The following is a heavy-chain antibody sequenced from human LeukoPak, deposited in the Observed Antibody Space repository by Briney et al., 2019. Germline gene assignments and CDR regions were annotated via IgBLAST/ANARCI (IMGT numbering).Heavy chain of an antibody. V-gene: IGHV3-7*01. CDR1: GFSLGDYW. CDR2: INEAGTMK. D-gene: IGHD6-13*01. Sequence: PGGSLRLSCAASGFSLGDYWMSWVRQAPGKGLEWVANINEAGTMKSVADSVKGRFTISRDNTKNSLYLEMNSLRAEDTAVYYCAREYSSRAGGAFDIWGQGTMVTVSS. J-gene: IGHJ3*02. CDR3: AREYSSRAGGAFDI.